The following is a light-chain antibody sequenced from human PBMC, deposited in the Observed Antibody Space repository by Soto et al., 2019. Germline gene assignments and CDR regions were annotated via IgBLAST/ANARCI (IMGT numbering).Light chain of an antibody. V-gene: IGKV3-15*01. J-gene: IGKJ1*01. CDR1: QSISDT. CDR3: QQYNNWPWT. CDR2: GAS. Sequence: IVMRQSPATLSVSPGERATLSCRASQSISDTLAWYQQKPGQAPRLLIYGASKRATGFPARFSGSGSGTDFTLTISSLQSEDFAVYYCQQYNNWPWTFGQGTKVDI.